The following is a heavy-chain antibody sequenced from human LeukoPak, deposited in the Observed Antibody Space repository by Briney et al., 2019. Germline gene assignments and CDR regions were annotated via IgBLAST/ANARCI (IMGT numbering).Heavy chain of an antibody. D-gene: IGHD2-15*01. Sequence: GGSLRLSCAASGFTFSDYSMNWVRQAPGKGLEWVSYISTSSSTKYYADSVKGRFTVSRDNAENSLYLQMNSLRAEDTAVYYXASTXXXXXSAPIXXWGQGTLVTVSS. V-gene: IGHV3-48*04. J-gene: IGHJ4*02. CDR2: ISTSSSTK. CDR3: ASTXXXXXSAPIXX. CDR1: GFTFSDYS.